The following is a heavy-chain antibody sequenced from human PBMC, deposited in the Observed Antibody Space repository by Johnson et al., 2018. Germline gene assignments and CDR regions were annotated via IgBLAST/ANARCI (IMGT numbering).Heavy chain of an antibody. Sequence: VQLVESGGGLVQPGGSLXLSCVVSGFTFSRYDMHWVRQVTGKGLEWVSAIGTAGDTYYPGPVKGRFTISRDNAKNSLYLQMNSLRAGDTAVYYCTRGPRYDVWGQGTTVIVSS. D-gene: IGHD3-9*01. V-gene: IGHV3-13*01. J-gene: IGHJ6*02. CDR2: IGTAGDT. CDR3: TRGPRYDV. CDR1: GFTFSRYD.